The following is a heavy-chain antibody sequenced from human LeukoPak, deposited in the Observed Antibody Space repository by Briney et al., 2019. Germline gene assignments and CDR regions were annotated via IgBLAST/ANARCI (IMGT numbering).Heavy chain of an antibody. J-gene: IGHJ5*02. D-gene: IGHD3-10*01. V-gene: IGHV4-4*07. Sequence: SETLSLTCTVSGGSISSYYWSWIRQPAGKGLEWIGRIYTSGSTNYNPSLKSRVTMSVDTSKNQFSLKLSSVTAADTAVYYCARGGYYGSGSPNNWFDPWGQGTLVTVSS. CDR3: ARGGYYGSGSPNNWFDP. CDR1: GGSISSYY. CDR2: IYTSGST.